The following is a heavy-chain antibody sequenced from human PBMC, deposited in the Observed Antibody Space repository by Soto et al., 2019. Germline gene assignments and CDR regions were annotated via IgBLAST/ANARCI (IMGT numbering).Heavy chain of an antibody. V-gene: IGHV3-21*06. CDR3: ARDPSEGRVGNWFES. D-gene: IGHD2-2*01. CDR1: GFTLSRYG. J-gene: IGHJ5*01. CDR2: ISSSTSYV. Sequence: GGSLRLSCAASGFTLSRYGMNWLRQSPWKGLEWVASISSSTSYVYYADSVKGRFSTPRDNAKNILYLEMYALRTEDTAGYYCARDPSEGRVGNWFESWGQGTLVTVSS.